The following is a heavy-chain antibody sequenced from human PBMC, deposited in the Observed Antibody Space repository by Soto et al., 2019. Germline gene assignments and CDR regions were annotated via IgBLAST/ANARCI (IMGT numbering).Heavy chain of an antibody. CDR1: GYTFTGYY. V-gene: IGHV1-2*04. J-gene: IGHJ6*02. Sequence: GASVKVSCKASGYTFTGYYMHWVRQAPGQGLKWMGWINPNSGGTNYAQKFQGWVTMTRDTSISTAYMELGRLRSDDTAVYYCARDGGYCSGGSCYSDYYYYGMDVWGQGTTVTVSS. CDR2: INPNSGGT. D-gene: IGHD2-15*01. CDR3: ARDGGYCSGGSCYSDYYYYGMDV.